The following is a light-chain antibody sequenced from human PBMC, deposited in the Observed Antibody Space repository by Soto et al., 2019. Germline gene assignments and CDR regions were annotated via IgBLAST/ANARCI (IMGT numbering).Light chain of an antibody. CDR3: QQYVTSRRT. CDR2: DAS. J-gene: IGKJ1*01. Sequence: EVVLTQSPATLSLSPGERATLSCRASQSVSSHLAWYQQKPGQAPRLLIYDASNRVTGTPARFSGSGSGTDFTLTISSLEPEDFAVYYCQQYVTSRRTFGPGTKVDIK. CDR1: QSVSSH. V-gene: IGKV3-11*01.